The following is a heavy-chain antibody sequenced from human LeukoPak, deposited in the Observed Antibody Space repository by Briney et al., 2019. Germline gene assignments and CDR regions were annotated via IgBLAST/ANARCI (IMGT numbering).Heavy chain of an antibody. CDR2: ISSGSSYT. J-gene: IGHJ4*02. CDR1: GFTFSDYY. D-gene: IGHD6-13*01. Sequence: GGSLRLSCAASGFTFSDYYMSWIRLAPGKGLEWVSYISSGSSYTNYADSVKGRFTISRDNAKNSLYLQMNSLRAEDTAVYYCARDSPGGSSSRTDYWGQGTLVTVSS. V-gene: IGHV3-11*06. CDR3: ARDSPGGSSSRTDY.